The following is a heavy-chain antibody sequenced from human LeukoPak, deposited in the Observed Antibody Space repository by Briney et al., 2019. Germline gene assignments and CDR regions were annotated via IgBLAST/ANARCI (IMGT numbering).Heavy chain of an antibody. Sequence: GGSLRLSCVASGFTFSSYGFHWVRQAPGKGLEWVAVISYDGSNKYYADSVKGRFTISRDNSKNTLYLQMNSLRAEDTAVYYCARDGGYSSGWYPGYWGQGTLVTVSS. CDR1: GFTFSSYG. D-gene: IGHD6-19*01. CDR3: ARDGGYSSGWYPGY. J-gene: IGHJ4*02. V-gene: IGHV3-30*19. CDR2: ISYDGSNK.